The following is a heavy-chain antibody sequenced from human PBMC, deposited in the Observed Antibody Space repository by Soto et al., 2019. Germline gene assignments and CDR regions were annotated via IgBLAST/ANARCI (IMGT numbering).Heavy chain of an antibody. CDR2: TYYRSKWYN. CDR1: GDSVSSNSAA. D-gene: IGHD3-22*01. J-gene: IGHJ6*02. V-gene: IGHV6-1*01. CDR3: ARDLIEVALYPYYYGMDV. Sequence: LSLTCAISGDSVSSNSAAWNWIRQSPSRGLEWLGRTYYRSKWYNDYAVSVKSRITINPDTSKNQFSLQLNSVTPEDTAVYYCARDLIEVALYPYYYGMDVWGQGTTVTVSS.